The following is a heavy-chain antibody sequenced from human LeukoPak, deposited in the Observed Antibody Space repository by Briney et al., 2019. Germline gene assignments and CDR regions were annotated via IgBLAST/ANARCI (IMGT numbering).Heavy chain of an antibody. J-gene: IGHJ5*02. CDR1: GYTFTGYY. D-gene: IGHD3-3*01. V-gene: IGHV1-2*06. CDR3: ARGPDFWSGHPNWFDP. Sequence: ASVMVSCKASGYTFTGYYMHWVRQAPGQGLEWMGRINPNSGGTNYAQKFQGRVTMTRDTSISTAYMELSRLRSDDTAVYYCARGPDFWSGHPNWFDPWGQGTLVTVSS. CDR2: INPNSGGT.